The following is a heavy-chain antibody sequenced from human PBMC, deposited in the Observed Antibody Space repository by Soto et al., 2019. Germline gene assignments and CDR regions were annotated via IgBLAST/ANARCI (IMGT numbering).Heavy chain of an antibody. CDR1: GFTFSSYA. J-gene: IGHJ6*02. D-gene: IGHD3-10*01. CDR3: ARELLLWFGELLVGNYYYYGMDV. Sequence: GGSLRLSCAASGFTFSSYAMHWVRQAPGKGLEWVAVISYDGSNKYYADSVKGRFTISRDNSKNTLYLQMNSLRAEDTAVYYCARELLLWFGELLVGNYYYYGMDVWGQGTTVTVSS. V-gene: IGHV3-30-3*01. CDR2: ISYDGSNK.